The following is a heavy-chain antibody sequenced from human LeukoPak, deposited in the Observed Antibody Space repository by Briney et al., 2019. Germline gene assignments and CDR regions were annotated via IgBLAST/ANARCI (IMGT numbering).Heavy chain of an antibody. Sequence: SETLSLTCTVSGGSISSYYWSWIRQPAGKGLEWIGRIYTSGSTNYNPSLKSRVTMSVDTSKNQLSLKLSSVTAADTAVYYCASPSGSFSPFDYWGQGTLVTVSS. CDR1: GGSISSYY. J-gene: IGHJ4*02. CDR2: IYTSGST. V-gene: IGHV4-4*07. D-gene: IGHD6-19*01. CDR3: ASPSGSFSPFDY.